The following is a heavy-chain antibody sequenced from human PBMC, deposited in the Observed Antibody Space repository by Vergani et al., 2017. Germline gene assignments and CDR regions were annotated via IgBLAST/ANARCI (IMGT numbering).Heavy chain of an antibody. Sequence: QVQLVQSGAEVKKPGASVKVSCKASGYTFTGYFMHWVRQAPGQGLEGMGWINPNSGGTNYAQKFQGRVTMTRDKSISTAYMALSRLRSDDTAVYYFASRSASSSSYVGHWVEGTLVTVSS. D-gene: IGHD6-13*01. CDR1: GYTFTGYF. CDR2: INPNSGGT. CDR3: ASRSASSSSYVGH. J-gene: IGHJ4*02. V-gene: IGHV1-2*02.